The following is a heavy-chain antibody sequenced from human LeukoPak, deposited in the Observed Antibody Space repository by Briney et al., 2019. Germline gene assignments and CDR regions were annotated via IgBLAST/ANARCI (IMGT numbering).Heavy chain of an antibody. CDR3: ARDGIVSAARH. V-gene: IGHV4-59*12. J-gene: IGHJ4*02. CDR2: IYYSGST. Sequence: PSETLSLTCTVSGGSISSYYWSWIRQPPGKGLEWIGYIYYSGSTNYSPSLKSRVTISVDTSKNQFSLKLSSVTAADTAVYYCARDGIVSAARHWGQGTLVTVSS. D-gene: IGHD6-6*01. CDR1: GGSISSYY.